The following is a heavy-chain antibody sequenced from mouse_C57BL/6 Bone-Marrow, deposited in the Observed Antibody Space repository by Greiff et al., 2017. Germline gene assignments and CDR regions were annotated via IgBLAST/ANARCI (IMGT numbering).Heavy chain of an antibody. CDR3: ASYARRYFDD. J-gene: IGHJ2*01. D-gene: IGHD2-12*01. V-gene: IGHV1-69*01. CDR2: IYPSGSYT. CDR1: GYTFTSYW. Sequence: QVQLQQPGAELVMPGASVKLSCKASGYTFTSYWMHWVKQRPGQGLEWIGEIYPSGSYTNYNQKFKGKATLTVDKSSSTAYLQLSSLTSEDSAVYYGASYARRYFDDWGQGTTLTVSS.